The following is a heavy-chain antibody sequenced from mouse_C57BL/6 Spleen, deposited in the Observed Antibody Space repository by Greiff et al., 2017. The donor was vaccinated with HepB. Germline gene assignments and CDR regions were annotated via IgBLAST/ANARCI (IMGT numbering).Heavy chain of an antibody. CDR2: IRSKSNNYAT. Sequence: EAGGGLVQPKGSLKLSCAASGFSFNTYAMNWVRQAPGKGLEWVARIRSKSNNYATYYADSVKDRFTISRDDSESMLYLQMNNLKTEDTAMYYCVRHPRDAMDYWGQGTSVTVSS. CDR3: VRHPRDAMDY. J-gene: IGHJ4*01. CDR1: GFSFNTYA. V-gene: IGHV10-1*01.